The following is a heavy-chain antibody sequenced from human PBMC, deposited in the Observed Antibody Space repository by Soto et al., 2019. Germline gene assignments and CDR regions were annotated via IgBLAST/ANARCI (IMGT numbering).Heavy chain of an antibody. V-gene: IGHV3-23*01. CDR3: AKSDGYYDGSGYYYGEMDY. CDR1: GFTFSSYA. D-gene: IGHD3-22*01. CDR2: VSGTGGSI. Sequence: GGSLRLSCAASGFTFSSYAMSWVRQAPGKGLEWVSAVSGTGGSIHYADSVKGRFTSSRDNSKNTLYLQMNSLRAEDTALYYCAKSDGYYDGSGYYYGEMDYCGQGPLVTVSS. J-gene: IGHJ4*02.